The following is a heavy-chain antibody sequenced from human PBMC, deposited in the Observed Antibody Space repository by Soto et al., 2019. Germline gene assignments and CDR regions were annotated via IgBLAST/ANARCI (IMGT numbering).Heavy chain of an antibody. CDR3: ARDREVAARPGGWFDP. D-gene: IGHD6-6*01. J-gene: IGHJ5*02. CDR2: ISAYSGST. CDR1: GYTFTTYG. Sequence: ASVKVSCKASGYTFTTYGISWVRQAPGQGLEWMGWISAYSGSTKFAQKLQGRVTMTTDTSTNTAYMELRSLTSEDTAVYYCARDREVAARPGGWFDPWGQGTLVTVSS. V-gene: IGHV1-18*01.